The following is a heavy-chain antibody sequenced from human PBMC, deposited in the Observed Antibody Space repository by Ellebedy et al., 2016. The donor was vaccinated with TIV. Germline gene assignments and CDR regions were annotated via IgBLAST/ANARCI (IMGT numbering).Heavy chain of an antibody. Sequence: GESLKISXAASGFTFSSYGMHWVRQAPGKGLEWVAVISYDGSNKYYADSVKGRFTISRDNSKNTLYLQMNSLRAEDTAVYYCAKDLRTGTTSDLFDYWGQGTLVTVSS. CDR2: ISYDGSNK. J-gene: IGHJ4*02. CDR1: GFTFSSYG. V-gene: IGHV3-30*18. CDR3: AKDLRTGTTSDLFDY. D-gene: IGHD1-7*01.